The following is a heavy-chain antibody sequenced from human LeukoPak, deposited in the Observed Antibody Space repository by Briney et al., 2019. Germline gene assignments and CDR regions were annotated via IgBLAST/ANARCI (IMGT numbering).Heavy chain of an antibody. D-gene: IGHD4-23*01. CDR1: GFTFSSYS. V-gene: IGHV3-21*01. Sequence: GGSLRLSCAASGFTFSSYSMNWVRQAPGKGLEWVSSISSSSSYIYYADSVKGRFTISRDNAKNSLYLQMNSLRAEDTAVYYCAKVGGTTWYLDYWGQGILVTVSS. CDR2: ISSSSSYI. CDR3: AKVGGTTWYLDY. J-gene: IGHJ4*02.